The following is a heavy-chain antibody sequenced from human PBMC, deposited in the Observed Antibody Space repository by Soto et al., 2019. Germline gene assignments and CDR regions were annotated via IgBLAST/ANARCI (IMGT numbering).Heavy chain of an antibody. V-gene: IGHV1-69*13. CDR1: GYHFTTYA. CDR2: IIPIFGTA. CDR3: ATHKGYDFWSGSERYYGMDV. J-gene: IGHJ6*02. D-gene: IGHD3-3*01. Sequence: SVKVSCKASGYHFTTYAITWVRQAPGQGLEWMGGIIPIFGTANYAQKFQGRVTMTADESTSTAYMELSSLRSEDTAVYYCATHKGYDFWSGSERYYGMDVWGQGTTVTVSS.